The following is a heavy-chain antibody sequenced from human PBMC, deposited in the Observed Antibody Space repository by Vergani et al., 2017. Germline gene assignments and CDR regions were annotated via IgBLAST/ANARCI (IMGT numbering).Heavy chain of an antibody. CDR3: ARGRGEWELLGRSRDYYYVDV. CDR1: GYTFTSYD. Sequence: QVQLVQSGAEVKKPGASVKVSCKASGYTFTSYDINWVRQATGQGLEWMGWMNPNSGNTGYAQKFQGRVTMTRNTSISTAYMELSSLRSEDTAVYYCARGRGEWELLGRSRDYYYVDVWGKGTTVTVSS. CDR2: MNPNSGNT. D-gene: IGHD1-26*01. V-gene: IGHV1-8*01. J-gene: IGHJ6*03.